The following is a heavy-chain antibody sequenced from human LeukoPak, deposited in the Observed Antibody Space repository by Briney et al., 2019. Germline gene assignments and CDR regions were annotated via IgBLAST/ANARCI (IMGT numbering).Heavy chain of an antibody. CDR2: IYYSGST. Sequence: SQTLSLTCTVSGGSISSGDYYWNWIRQPPGKGLEWIGYIYYSGSTYYNPSLKSRVTISVDTSKNQFSLKLSSVTAADTAVYYCARQDSAIVYNWFDPWGQGTLVTVSS. CDR3: ARQDSAIVYNWFDP. V-gene: IGHV4-30-4*08. D-gene: IGHD2-2*02. J-gene: IGHJ5*02. CDR1: GGSISSGDYY.